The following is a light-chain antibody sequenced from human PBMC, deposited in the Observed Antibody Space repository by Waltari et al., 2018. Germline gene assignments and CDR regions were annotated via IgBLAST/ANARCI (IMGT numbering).Light chain of an antibody. J-gene: IGLJ2*01. CDR3: SSYTSSTVV. CDR1: SSDVGGYNY. V-gene: IGLV2-14*03. Sequence: QSALTQPASVSGSPGQSITIPCTGTSSDVGGYNYVSWYQQHPGNAPKLMIYDVSNRPSGVSNRFSGSKSGNTASLTISGLQAEDEADYYCSSYTSSTVVFGGGTKLTVL. CDR2: DVS.